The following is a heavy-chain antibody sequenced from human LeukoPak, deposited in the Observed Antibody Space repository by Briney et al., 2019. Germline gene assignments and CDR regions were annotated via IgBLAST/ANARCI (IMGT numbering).Heavy chain of an antibody. J-gene: IGHJ4*02. CDR1: GYTLTELS. D-gene: IGHD3-22*01. Sequence: AASVNVSCKVSGYTLTELSMHWVRQAPGKGLEWMGGFDPEDGETIYAQKFQGRVTMTEDTSTDTAYMELSSLRSEDTAVYYCAGGPYYYDSSGYYYWGQGTLVTVSS. CDR2: FDPEDGET. V-gene: IGHV1-24*01. CDR3: AGGPYYYDSSGYYY.